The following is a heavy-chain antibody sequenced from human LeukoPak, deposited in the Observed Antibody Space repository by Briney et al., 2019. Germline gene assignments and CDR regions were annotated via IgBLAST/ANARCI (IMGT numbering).Heavy chain of an antibody. Sequence: SETLSLTCTVSGGSISSGSYYWSWIRQPAGKGLEWIGRIYTSGSTNYNPSLKSRVTISVDTSKNQFSLKLSSVTAADTAVYYCAREREGPYGYLDYWGQGTLVTVSS. J-gene: IGHJ4*02. CDR2: IYTSGST. CDR3: AREREGPYGYLDY. V-gene: IGHV4-61*02. CDR1: GGSISSGSYY. D-gene: IGHD4-17*01.